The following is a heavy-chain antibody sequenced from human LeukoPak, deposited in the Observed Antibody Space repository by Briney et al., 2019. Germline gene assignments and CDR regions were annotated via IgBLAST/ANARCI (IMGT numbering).Heavy chain of an antibody. V-gene: IGHV3-11*04. D-gene: IGHD1-7*01. CDR3: ARDGELELAPFDY. Sequence: PGGSLRLSCAASGFTYSNYAMRWVRQAPRKGLEWVSYISSSGSTIYYADSVKGRFTISRDNAKNSLYLQMNSLRAEDTAVYYCARDGELELAPFDYWGQGTLVTVSS. CDR2: ISSSGSTI. CDR1: GFTYSNYA. J-gene: IGHJ4*02.